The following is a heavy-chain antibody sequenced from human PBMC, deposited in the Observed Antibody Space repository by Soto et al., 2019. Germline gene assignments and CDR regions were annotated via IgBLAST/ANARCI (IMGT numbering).Heavy chain of an antibody. CDR1: GYTFTSYA. Sequence: ASVKVSCKASGYTFTSYAMHWVRQAPGQRLEWMGWINAGNGNTKYSQKFQGRVTITRDTSASTAYMELSSLRSEDTAVYYCARELDCSGGSCYTHTDYYGMDVWGQGTTVTVSS. J-gene: IGHJ6*02. D-gene: IGHD2-15*01. CDR3: ARELDCSGGSCYTHTDYYGMDV. CDR2: INAGNGNT. V-gene: IGHV1-3*01.